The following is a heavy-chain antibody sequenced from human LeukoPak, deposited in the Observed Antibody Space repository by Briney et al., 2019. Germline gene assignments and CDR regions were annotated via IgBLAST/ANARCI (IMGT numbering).Heavy chain of an antibody. V-gene: IGHV3-53*01. CDR3: ARGRDGYNLVDAFDI. Sequence: GGSLRLSCAASGFTVSSNYMSWVRQAPGKGLEWVSVIYSGGSTYYADSVKGRFTISRDNAKNSLYLQMNSLRAEDTAVYYCARGRDGYNLVDAFDIWGQGIMVTVSS. D-gene: IGHD5-24*01. CDR1: GFTVSSNY. CDR2: IYSGGST. J-gene: IGHJ3*02.